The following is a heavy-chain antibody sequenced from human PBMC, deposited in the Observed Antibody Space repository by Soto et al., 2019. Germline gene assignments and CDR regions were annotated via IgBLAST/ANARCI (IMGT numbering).Heavy chain of an antibody. CDR3: MLGGGWKDFDY. CDR2: IYYSGST. Sequence: QLQLQESGPGLVKPSETLSLTCTVSGGSITSSSYYWGWIRQPPGKGLEWIGNIYYSGSTYYNPSLKSRVTVSVDTSKNQFSLKLSSVTAADTAVYYCMLGGGWKDFDYWGQGTLVTVSS. J-gene: IGHJ4*02. V-gene: IGHV4-39*01. CDR1: GGSITSSSYY. D-gene: IGHD2-21*01.